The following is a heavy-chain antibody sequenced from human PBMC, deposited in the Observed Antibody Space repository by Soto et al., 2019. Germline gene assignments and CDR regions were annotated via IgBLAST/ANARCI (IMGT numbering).Heavy chain of an antibody. CDR3: ARQGYGNSRGFVDY. V-gene: IGHV4-39*01. J-gene: IGHJ4*02. CDR1: SGSTSSSRYY. Sequence: PSETLSLTCTVSSGSTSSSRYYWGWIRQPPGKGLEWIGSIYYSRSTYYNPSLKSRVTISVDTSKNQFSLKLSSVTAADTAVYYCARQGYGNSRGFVDYWGQGTLVTVSS. D-gene: IGHD6-13*01. CDR2: IYYSRST.